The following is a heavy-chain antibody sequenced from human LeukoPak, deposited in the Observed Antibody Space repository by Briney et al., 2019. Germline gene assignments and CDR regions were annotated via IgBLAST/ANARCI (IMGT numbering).Heavy chain of an antibody. CDR3: ARELRVAAAGHFDY. Sequence: ASVKVSCKASGYTFTGYYMHWVRQAPGQGLEWMGWINPNSGGTNYAQKFQGRVTMTRDTSISTAYMELSSLRSEDTAVYYCARELRVAAAGHFDYWGQGTLVTVSS. CDR2: INPNSGGT. D-gene: IGHD6-13*01. J-gene: IGHJ4*02. V-gene: IGHV1-2*02. CDR1: GYTFTGYY.